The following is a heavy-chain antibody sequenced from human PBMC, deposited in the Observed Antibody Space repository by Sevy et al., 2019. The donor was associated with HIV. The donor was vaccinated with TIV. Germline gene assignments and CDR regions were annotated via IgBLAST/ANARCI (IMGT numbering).Heavy chain of an antibody. V-gene: IGHV3-33*01. CDR1: GFTFSSYG. CDR3: ARDNEVPFDY. Sequence: GGSLRLSCAASGFTFSSYGMHWVRQAPGKGLEWVAVIWYDGSNKYYADSVKGPLTISRDNSKNTLYLQMNGLRAEDTAVYYCARDNEVPFDYWGQGTLVTVSS. J-gene: IGHJ4*02. D-gene: IGHD2-8*01. CDR2: IWYDGSNK.